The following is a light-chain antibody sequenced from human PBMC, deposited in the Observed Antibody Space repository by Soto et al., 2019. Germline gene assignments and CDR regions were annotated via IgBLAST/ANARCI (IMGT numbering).Light chain of an antibody. CDR2: EVS. V-gene: IGLV2-14*01. Sequence: QLVLTQPASVSGSLGQSITISCTGTSSDVGGYNYVSWYQQHPGKAPKLMIYEVSNRPSGVSNRFSGSKSGNTASLTISGLQAEDEADFYCSSYATSTTMVFGGGTKLTVL. CDR1: SSDVGGYNY. CDR3: SSYATSTTMV. J-gene: IGLJ2*01.